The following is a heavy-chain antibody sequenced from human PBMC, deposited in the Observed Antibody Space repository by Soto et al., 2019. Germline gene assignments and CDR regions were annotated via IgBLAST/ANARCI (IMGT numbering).Heavy chain of an antibody. CDR3: VRGRCSGGSCYGLDY. Sequence: SETLSLTCTVSGGSISSGGYYWSWIRQHPGKGLEWIGYIYYSGSTYYNPSLKSRVTISVDTSKNQFSLKLSSVTAADTAVYYCVRGRCSGGSCYGLDYWGQGTLVTVSS. D-gene: IGHD2-15*01. CDR1: GGSISSGGYY. CDR2: IYYSGST. J-gene: IGHJ4*02. V-gene: IGHV4-31*03.